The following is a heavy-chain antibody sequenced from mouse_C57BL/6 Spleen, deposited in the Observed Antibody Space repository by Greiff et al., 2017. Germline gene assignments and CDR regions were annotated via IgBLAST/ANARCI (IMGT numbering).Heavy chain of an antibody. CDR2: ISYDGSN. V-gene: IGHV3-6*01. J-gene: IGHJ3*01. D-gene: IGHD2-3*01. CDR1: GYSITSGYY. Sequence: EVKLQESGPGLVKPSQSLSLTCSVTGYSITSGYYWNWIRQFPGNKLEWMGYISYDGSNNYNPSLKNRISITRDTSKNQFFLKLNSVTTEDTATYYCARERVDGYPFAYWGQGTLVTVSA. CDR3: ARERVDGYPFAY.